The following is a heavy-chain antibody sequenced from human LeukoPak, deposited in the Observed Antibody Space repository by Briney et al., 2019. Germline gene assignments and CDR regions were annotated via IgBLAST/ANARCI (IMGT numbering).Heavy chain of an antibody. Sequence: GGSLRLSCAASDFTFSAYAMTWARQAPGKGLEWVSTISGSGDTTYYADSVKGRFTISRDNSKNTLYLQMNSLRAEDTAVYYCAKLGSLVHSAFDYWGQGTLVTVSS. J-gene: IGHJ4*02. CDR1: DFTFSAYA. CDR2: ISGSGDTT. CDR3: AKLGSLVHSAFDY. D-gene: IGHD2-15*01. V-gene: IGHV3-23*01.